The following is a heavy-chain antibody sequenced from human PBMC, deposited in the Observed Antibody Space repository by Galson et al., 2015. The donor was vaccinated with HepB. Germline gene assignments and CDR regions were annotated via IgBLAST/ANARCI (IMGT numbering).Heavy chain of an antibody. V-gene: IGHV3-33*01. CDR2: IWYDGSNK. CDR1: GFTFSSYG. CDR3: ARDQTHNYYDSSGYTGVYFDY. J-gene: IGHJ4*02. Sequence: SLRLSCAASGFTFSSYGMHWVRQAPGKGLEWVAVIWYDGSNKYYADSVKGRFTISRDNSKNTLYLQMNSLRAEDTAVYYCARDQTHNYYDSSGYTGVYFDYWGQGTLVTVSS. D-gene: IGHD3-22*01.